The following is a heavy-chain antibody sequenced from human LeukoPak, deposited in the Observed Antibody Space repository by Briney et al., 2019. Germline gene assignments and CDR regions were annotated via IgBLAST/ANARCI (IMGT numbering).Heavy chain of an antibody. CDR3: AKSHDDYGDSFDAFDI. Sequence: GASVKVSCKASGYTFTAYGVAWVRQAPGQGLEWIGWISAYNGDTDYAQNFQGRVTMTTDTSSSTAYMELRSLRSVDTALYYCAKSHDDYGDSFDAFDIWGQGTMVTVSS. D-gene: IGHD4-17*01. J-gene: IGHJ3*02. CDR2: ISAYNGDT. CDR1: GYTFTAYG. V-gene: IGHV1-18*01.